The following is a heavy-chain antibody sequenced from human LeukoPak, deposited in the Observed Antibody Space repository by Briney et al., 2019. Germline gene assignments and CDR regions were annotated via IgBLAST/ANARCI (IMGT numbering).Heavy chain of an antibody. CDR1: GFTFSDYY. D-gene: IGHD6-13*01. Sequence: GGSLRLSCAASGFTFSDYYMSWIRQAPGKGLEWVSYINSSSSYTNYADSVKGRFTISRDNAKNSLYLQMNSLRAEDTAVYYCASRAGYTGSWSAFDYWGQGTLVTVSS. CDR2: INSSSSYT. J-gene: IGHJ4*02. CDR3: ASRAGYTGSWSAFDY. V-gene: IGHV3-11*03.